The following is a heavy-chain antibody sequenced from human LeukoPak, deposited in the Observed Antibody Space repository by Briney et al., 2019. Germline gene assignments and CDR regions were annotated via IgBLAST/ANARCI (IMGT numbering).Heavy chain of an antibody. V-gene: IGHV4-34*01. CDR2: INHSGAT. CDR3: ARGSPKHDS. Sequence: GTLRLSCAAPGFTFSNYGLSWVRQPPGKGLEWIGEINHSGATKYNPSLKSRHTISVDPSKNQFSLKLKSVTAADTAVYYCARGSPKHDSWGQGTLVTVSS. J-gene: IGHJ5*01. CDR1: GFTFSNYG.